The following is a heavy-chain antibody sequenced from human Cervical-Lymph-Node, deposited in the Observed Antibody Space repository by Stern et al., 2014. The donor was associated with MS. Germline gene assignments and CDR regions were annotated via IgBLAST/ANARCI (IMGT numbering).Heavy chain of an antibody. J-gene: IGHJ6*02. CDR2: IYTSGST. CDR1: GGSISSGSYY. Sequence: VQLVESGPGLVKPSQTLSLTCTVSGGSISSGSYYWSWIRQPAGKGLEWIGRIYTSGSTNYNPSLKSRVTIPVDTTKNQFPLKRTSVTAADTAVYYCARAGVSYYYGMDVWGQGTTVTVSS. V-gene: IGHV4-61*02. CDR3: ARAGVSYYYGMDV.